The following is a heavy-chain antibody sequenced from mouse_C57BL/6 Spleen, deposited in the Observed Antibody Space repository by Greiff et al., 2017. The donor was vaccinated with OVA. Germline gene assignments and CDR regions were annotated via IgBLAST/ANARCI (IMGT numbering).Heavy chain of an antibody. V-gene: IGHV1-54*01. CDR3: ARGRNDFDY. CDR2: INPGSGGT. CDR1: GYAFTNYL. D-gene: IGHD2-1*01. J-gene: IGHJ2*01. Sequence: VQLQQSGAELVRPGTSVKVSCKASGYAFTNYLIEWVKQRPGQGLEWIGVINPGSGGTNYNEKFKGKATLTADKSSSTAYMQLSSLTSEDSAVYFCARGRNDFDYWGQGTTLTVSS.